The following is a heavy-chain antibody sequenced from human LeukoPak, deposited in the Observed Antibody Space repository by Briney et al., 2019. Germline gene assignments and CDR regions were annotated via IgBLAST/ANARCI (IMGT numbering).Heavy chain of an antibody. CDR3: AREQFSHTSNYFDN. J-gene: IGHJ4*02. Sequence: GGSLRISCAASGFMFDDYAMHWVRQVPGRGLEWVSLISGDGVSSFYADSVRGRFTISRDNNNNSLSLQMYSLTTEDTAFYYCAREQFSHTSNYFDNWGQGILVTVSS. D-gene: IGHD5-24*01. CDR2: ISGDGVSS. V-gene: IGHV3-43*02. CDR1: GFMFDDYA.